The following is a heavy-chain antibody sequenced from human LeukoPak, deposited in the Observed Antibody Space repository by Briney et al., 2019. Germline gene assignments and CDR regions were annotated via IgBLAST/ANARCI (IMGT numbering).Heavy chain of an antibody. D-gene: IGHD3-10*01. J-gene: IGHJ4*02. CDR3: ASANYYGSGKKDLDY. Sequence: ASVKVSCKASGYTFTTYDINCVRQATGQGLEWIGWMNPNSGNTGYAQKFQGRVTMTRNTSMSTAYMELNSLRSEDTAVYYCASANYYGSGKKDLDYWGQGTLVTVSS. CDR1: GYTFTTYD. V-gene: IGHV1-8*01. CDR2: MNPNSGNT.